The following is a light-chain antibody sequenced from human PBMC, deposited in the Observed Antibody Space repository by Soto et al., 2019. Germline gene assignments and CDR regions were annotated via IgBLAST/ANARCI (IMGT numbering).Light chain of an antibody. CDR1: HTISSSY. CDR3: QQYVTSSPRT. J-gene: IGKJ1*01. Sequence: EIVLTQSPGTLSLSPGERATLSGRASHTISSSYLAWYQQKPGQAPRLLMYGISRRATGIPDRFSGSGSGTDFTLTITRLEPEDFAVYYCQQYVTSSPRTFGQGTKVEIK. CDR2: GIS. V-gene: IGKV3-20*01.